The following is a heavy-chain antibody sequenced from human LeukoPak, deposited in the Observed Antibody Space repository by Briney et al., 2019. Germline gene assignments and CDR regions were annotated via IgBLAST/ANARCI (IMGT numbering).Heavy chain of an antibody. V-gene: IGHV4-39*07. CDR2: IYYSGST. J-gene: IGHJ5*02. CDR1: GASISSSDRY. CDR3: ARGHYDFWSGVIIVGWFDP. D-gene: IGHD3-3*01. Sequence: SETLSLTCTVSGASISSSDRYWGWIRQPPGKGLEWIGSIYYSGSTYYNPSLKSRVTISVDTSKNQFSLKLSSVTAADTAVYYCARGHYDFWSGVIIVGWFDPWGQGTLVTVSS.